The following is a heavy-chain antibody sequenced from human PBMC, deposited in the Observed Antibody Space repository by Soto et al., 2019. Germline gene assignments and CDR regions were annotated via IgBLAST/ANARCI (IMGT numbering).Heavy chain of an antibody. CDR1: GYTFTSYA. CDR3: ARMYSSSGWFEP. CDR2: INAGNGNT. J-gene: IGHJ5*02. V-gene: IGHV1-3*01. Sequence: VASVKVSCKASGYTFTSYAMHWVRQAPGQRLEWMGWINAGNGNTKYSQKFQGRVTITADTSASTAYMELSSLRSEDTAVYYCARMYSSSGWFEPWGQGTLVTVS. D-gene: IGHD6-6*01.